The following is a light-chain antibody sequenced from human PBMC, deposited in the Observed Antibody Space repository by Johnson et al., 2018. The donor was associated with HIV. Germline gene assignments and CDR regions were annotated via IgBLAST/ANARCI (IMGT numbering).Light chain of an antibody. Sequence: QPVLTQPPSVSAAPGQKVTISCSGSSSNIGNNYVSWYQQLPGTAPKLLIYENNKRPSGIPDRFSGSKSGTSATLGITGLQTGDEADYYCGTWDSSLSDYVFGTGTKVTVL. CDR2: ENN. CDR3: GTWDSSLSDYV. J-gene: IGLJ1*01. V-gene: IGLV1-51*02. CDR1: SSNIGNNY.